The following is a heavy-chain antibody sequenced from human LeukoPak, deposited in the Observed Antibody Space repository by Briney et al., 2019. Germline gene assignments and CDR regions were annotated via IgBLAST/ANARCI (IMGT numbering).Heavy chain of an antibody. CDR2: IYPLETT. CDR3: ARVDYDSSGYYYALDAFDI. V-gene: IGHV4-61*02. J-gene: IGHJ3*02. CDR1: GDSVDSGAYY. D-gene: IGHD3-22*01. Sequence: SQTLSLTCTVSGDSVDSGAYYWSWLRQPAGKEPEWIGRIYPLETTNYNPSLKSRVAISVDTSKNQFSLKLSSVTAADTAVYYCARVDYDSSGYYYALDAFDIWGQGTMVTVSS.